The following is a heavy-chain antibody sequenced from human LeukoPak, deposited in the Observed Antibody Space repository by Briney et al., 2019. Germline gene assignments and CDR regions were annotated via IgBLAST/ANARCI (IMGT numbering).Heavy chain of an antibody. CDR3: AREYFVRFDP. V-gene: IGHV3-11*04. J-gene: IGHJ5*02. D-gene: IGHD3-9*01. CDR2: ISSSGSTI. CDR1: GGSFSGYY. Sequence: LSPTCAVYGGSFSGYYWSWIRQAPGKGLEWVSYISSSGSTIYYADSVKGRFTISRDNAKNSLYLQMNSLRAEDTAVYYCAREYFVRFDPWGQGTLVTVSS.